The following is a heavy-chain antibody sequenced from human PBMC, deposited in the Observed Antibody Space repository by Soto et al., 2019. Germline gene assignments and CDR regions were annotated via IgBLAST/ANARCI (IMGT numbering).Heavy chain of an antibody. CDR2: TRNKANSYTT. V-gene: IGHV3-72*01. Sequence: GGSLRLSCAASGFILSDHYMDWVRQAPGKGLEWVGRTRNKANSYTTEYAASVKGRFTISRDDSKTSLYLQMNSLKIEDTAVYYCARETTIAVSGIRGAFEIWGQGTMVTVSS. CDR3: ARETTIAVSGIRGAFEI. J-gene: IGHJ3*02. CDR1: GFILSDHY. D-gene: IGHD6-19*01.